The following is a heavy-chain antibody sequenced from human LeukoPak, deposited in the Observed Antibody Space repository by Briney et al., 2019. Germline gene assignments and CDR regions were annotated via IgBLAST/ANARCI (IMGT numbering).Heavy chain of an antibody. CDR3: ARSYYYDGFDYSLGY. J-gene: IGHJ4*02. CDR2: INHSGTN. Sequence: SETLSLTCAVYGGSFSDYYWSWVRQPPGKGLEWIGEINHSGTNRYNPSLKSRLTISIDTSKNQFSLKLSSVTAADTAKYYCARSYYYDGFDYSLGYWGQGTLVTVSS. V-gene: IGHV4-34*01. D-gene: IGHD3-22*01. CDR1: GGSFSDYY.